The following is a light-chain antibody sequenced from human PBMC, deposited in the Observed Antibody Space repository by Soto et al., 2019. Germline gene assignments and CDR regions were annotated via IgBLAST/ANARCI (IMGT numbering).Light chain of an antibody. J-gene: IGLJ1*01. Sequence: QSALTQSPSASGSPGQSVTISCTGTSSDIGGYNSVSCYQQHPGKAPKVMIYDVTKRPSGVPDRFSGSKSGNTASLTVSALQGEDEADYCCSSYTDRKNLVFGTGTKVTVL. CDR2: DVT. CDR3: SSYTDRKNLV. V-gene: IGLV2-8*01. CDR1: SSDIGGYNS.